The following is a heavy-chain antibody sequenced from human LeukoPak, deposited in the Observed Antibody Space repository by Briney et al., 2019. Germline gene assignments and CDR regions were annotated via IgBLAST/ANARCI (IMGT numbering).Heavy chain of an antibody. D-gene: IGHD5-24*01. CDR3: ARDRFGEETATTDDSAPDAFDI. V-gene: IGHV1-46*01. CDR2: INTSGGST. Sequence: ASVKVSCTASGYTFTSYYMHWVRQAPGQGLEWMGIINTSGGSTSYAQKFQGRATMTRDTSTSTVYMELSSLRSEDTAVYYCARDRFGEETATTDDSAPDAFDIWGQGTMVTVSS. J-gene: IGHJ3*02. CDR1: GYTFTSYY.